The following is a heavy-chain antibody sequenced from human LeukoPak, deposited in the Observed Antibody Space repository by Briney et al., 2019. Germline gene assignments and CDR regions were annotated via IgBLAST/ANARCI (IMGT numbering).Heavy chain of an antibody. Sequence: GGSLRLSCAASGFTFSSYAMSWVRQAPGKGLEWVSAISGSGGSTYYTDSVKGRFTISRDNAKNSLYLQMNSLRAEDTAMYFCAGDDSSGYFFDFWGQGTLVTVSS. CDR1: GFTFSSYA. V-gene: IGHV3-23*01. CDR3: AGDDSSGYFFDF. D-gene: IGHD3-22*01. J-gene: IGHJ4*02. CDR2: ISGSGGST.